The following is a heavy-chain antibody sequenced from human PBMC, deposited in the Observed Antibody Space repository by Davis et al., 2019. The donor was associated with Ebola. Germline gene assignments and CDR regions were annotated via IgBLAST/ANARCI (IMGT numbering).Heavy chain of an antibody. J-gene: IGHJ3*01. V-gene: IGHV3-74*01. CDR3: AREMATTNDAFDV. CDR1: GFPFSNYW. D-gene: IGHD5-24*01. CDR2: ISSDGSST. Sequence: HTGGSLRLSCSASGFPFSNYWMHWVRQAPGKRLVWVSRISSDGSSTSYADSVKGRFTISRDNAKNMLYLQMNTLTLEDTAVYYCAREMATTNDAFDVWGQGTMVSVSS.